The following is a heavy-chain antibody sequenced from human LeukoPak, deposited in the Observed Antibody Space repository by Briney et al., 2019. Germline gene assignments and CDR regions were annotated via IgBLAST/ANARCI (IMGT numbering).Heavy chain of an antibody. Sequence: GGPLRLSCAASGFTFSRYNVICVPEAPGKGLEWVSSFDSSSSYILYAVSVKGIFTLSRQNAKHSLSLQMNSLRAEDTAVYYCASGIAVGTAADYWGQGTLVTVSS. D-gene: IGHD6-19*01. CDR2: FDSSSSYI. CDR1: GFTFSRYN. V-gene: IGHV3-21*01. J-gene: IGHJ4*02. CDR3: ASGIAVGTAADY.